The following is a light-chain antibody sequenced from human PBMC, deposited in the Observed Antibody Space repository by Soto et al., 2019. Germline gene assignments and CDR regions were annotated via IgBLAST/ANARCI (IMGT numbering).Light chain of an antibody. CDR3: QHFVNSLTWT. J-gene: IGKJ1*01. CDR1: QSVSITY. V-gene: IGKV3-20*01. CDR2: GAS. Sequence: IVLTQSPGTLSLSPGERATLSCRASQSVSITYLIWYQQKPGQAPRLLIYGASSRATGVPDRFSGGGSGTDFTLTISRREPEDFAGYYCQHFVNSLTWTFGQGTKVDI.